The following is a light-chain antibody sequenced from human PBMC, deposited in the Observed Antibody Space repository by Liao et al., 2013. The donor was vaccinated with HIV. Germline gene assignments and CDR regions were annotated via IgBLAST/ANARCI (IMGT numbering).Light chain of an antibody. Sequence: SYELTQPPSVSVSPGQTARITCSGDALPKQYAYWYQQKPGQAPVLLIYKDSERPSGIPERFSGSSSGTEVTLTISGVQAEDEADYYCQSADSSGSYVFGRGTKVTVL. J-gene: IGLJ1*01. CDR1: ALPKQY. CDR3: QSADSSGSYV. CDR2: KDS. V-gene: IGLV3-25*03.